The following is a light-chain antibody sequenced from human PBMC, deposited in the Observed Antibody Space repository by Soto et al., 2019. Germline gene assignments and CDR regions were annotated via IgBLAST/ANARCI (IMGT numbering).Light chain of an antibody. J-gene: IGKJ1*01. Sequence: DIQMTQSPSTLSASVGDRVTITCRASQSIGSSLAWYQQQPGKAPNLLIYVASNLESGVPSRFSGSGSGTEFTLTISSLQPDDFATYYCQQYKLYPWTFGQGTKVEIQ. V-gene: IGKV1-5*03. CDR3: QQYKLYPWT. CDR2: VAS. CDR1: QSIGSS.